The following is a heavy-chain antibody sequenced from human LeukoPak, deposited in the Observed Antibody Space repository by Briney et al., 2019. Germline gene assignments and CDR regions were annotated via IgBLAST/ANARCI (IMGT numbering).Heavy chain of an antibody. CDR1: GGSISSYY. CDR3: ARHWTYYDYVWGSYRPYYFDY. V-gene: IGHV4-4*07. J-gene: IGHJ4*02. D-gene: IGHD3-16*02. CDR2: IYTSGST. Sequence: PSETLSLTCTVSGGSISSYYWSWIRQPAGKGLGWIGRIYTSGSTNYNPSLKSRVTMSVDTSKNQFSLKLSSVTAADTAVYYCARHWTYYDYVWGSYRPYYFDYWGQGTLVTVSS.